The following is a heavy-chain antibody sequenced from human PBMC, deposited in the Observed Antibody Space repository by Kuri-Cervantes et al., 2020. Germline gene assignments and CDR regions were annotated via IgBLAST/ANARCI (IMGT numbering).Heavy chain of an antibody. CDR1: GFTFSSYS. D-gene: IGHD6-13*01. CDR3: ARDRLGIAAAGYFDY. V-gene: IGHV3-48*01. J-gene: IGHJ4*02. CDR2: ISSSSSTI. Sequence: GGSLRLSCAASGFTFSSYSMNWVRQAPGKGLEWVSYISSSSSTIYYADSVKGRFTISRDNAKNSLYLQMNSLRAEDTAVYYCARDRLGIAAAGYFDYWGQGTLVTVSS.